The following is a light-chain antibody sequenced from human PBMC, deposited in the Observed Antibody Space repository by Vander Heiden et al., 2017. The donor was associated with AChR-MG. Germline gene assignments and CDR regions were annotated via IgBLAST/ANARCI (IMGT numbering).Light chain of an antibody. J-gene: IGLJ3*02. Sequence: SHVLTQPPSLPVAPGQPARITCGGANLGSRSVPWYQHKPGRAPFLASYEESDRPSGIPVRVSGSNAGRTDTLIISRGEAGDEADYYCQVWEVSSDHTWLFGGGTKLTVL. CDR2: EES. CDR1: NLGSRS. CDR3: QVWEVSSDHTWL. V-gene: IGLV3-21*02.